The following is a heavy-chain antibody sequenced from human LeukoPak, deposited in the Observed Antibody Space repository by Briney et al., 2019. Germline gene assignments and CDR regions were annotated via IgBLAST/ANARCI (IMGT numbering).Heavy chain of an antibody. V-gene: IGHV1-69*05. Sequence: VASVKVSCKASGGTFSSYAISWVRQAPGQGLEWMGGIIPIFGTANYAQKFQGRVTITTDESTSTAYMELSSLRSEDTAVYYCARDRTSLRYCSGGSCRYDAFDIWGQGTMVTVSS. D-gene: IGHD2-15*01. CDR1: GGTFSSYA. CDR3: ARDRTSLRYCSGGSCRYDAFDI. CDR2: IIPIFGTA. J-gene: IGHJ3*02.